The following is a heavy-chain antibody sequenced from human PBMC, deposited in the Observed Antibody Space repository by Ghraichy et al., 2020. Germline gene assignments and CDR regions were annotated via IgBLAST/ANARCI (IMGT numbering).Heavy chain of an antibody. D-gene: IGHD3-9*01. CDR2: INSDGSTT. V-gene: IGHV3-74*01. J-gene: IGHJ4*02. CDR3: ARAYPSWRYFDWAYDY. CDR1: GFPFISYW. Sequence: GGSLRLSCEASGFPFISYWMHWVRQAQGKGLVWVSHINSDGSTTGYADSVKGRFTISRDNAKNTLYLQMNSQGAEDTAVYYCARAYPSWRYFDWAYDYWGQGTLVTVSS.